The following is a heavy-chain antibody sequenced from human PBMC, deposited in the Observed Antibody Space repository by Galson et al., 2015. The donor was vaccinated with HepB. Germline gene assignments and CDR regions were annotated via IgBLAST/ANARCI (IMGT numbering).Heavy chain of an antibody. Sequence: SLRLSCAASGFTFSDYDMNWVRQAPGKGLEWVSIIRASGSGTYYADSVKGRFTISRDNSKDTLYLQMNSLRAEDTALYYCARGTTAPDCWGQGTLVTVSS. D-gene: IGHD1-1*01. CDR2: IRASGSGT. V-gene: IGHV3-23*01. J-gene: IGHJ4*02. CDR3: ARGTTAPDC. CDR1: GFTFSDYD.